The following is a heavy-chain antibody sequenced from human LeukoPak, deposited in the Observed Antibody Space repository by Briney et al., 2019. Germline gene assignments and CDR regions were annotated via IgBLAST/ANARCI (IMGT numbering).Heavy chain of an antibody. J-gene: IGHJ4*02. CDR1: GGSISSNNW. V-gene: IGHV4-4*02. CDR3: ARVNINNWHSCDY. Sequence: KSSGTLSLTCAVSGGSISSNNWWGWVRQPPGKGLEWIGEIYHNGSPNYNPSHKSRVTISVDKSRNHFSLNLSSVTAADTAVYYCARVNINNWHSCDYWGQGTLVTVSS. D-gene: IGHD1-1*01. CDR2: IYHNGSP.